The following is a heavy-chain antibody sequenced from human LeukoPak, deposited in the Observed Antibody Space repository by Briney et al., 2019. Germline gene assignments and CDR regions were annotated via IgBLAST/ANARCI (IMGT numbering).Heavy chain of an antibody. V-gene: IGHV3-33*01. CDR1: GFIFSNDA. Sequence: PGGSLRLSCAASGFIFSNDAMHWVRQAPCKGLEWVAFIWFDGSNKHYADSVKGRFTISRDNSEDTLYLQMNSLRAEDTAVYYCVRDPSGSGFAFDSWGQGALVTVSS. D-gene: IGHD1-1*01. J-gene: IGHJ4*02. CDR3: VRDPSGSGFAFDS. CDR2: IWFDGSNK.